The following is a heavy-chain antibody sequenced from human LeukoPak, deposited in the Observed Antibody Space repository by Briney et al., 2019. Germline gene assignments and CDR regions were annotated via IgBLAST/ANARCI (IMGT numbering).Heavy chain of an antibody. CDR2: ISYDGSNK. V-gene: IGHV3-30*18. J-gene: IGHJ5*02. Sequence: PGRSLRLSCAASGFTFSSYGMHWVRQAPGKGLEWVAVISYDGSNKYYADSVKGRFTISRDNSKNMLYLQMNSLRAEDTAVYYCAKDLSGSYNWFDPWGQGTLVTVSS. CDR3: AKDLSGSYNWFDP. CDR1: GFTFSSYG. D-gene: IGHD3-10*01.